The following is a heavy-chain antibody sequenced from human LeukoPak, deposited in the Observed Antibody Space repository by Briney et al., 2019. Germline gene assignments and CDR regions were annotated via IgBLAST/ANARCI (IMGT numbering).Heavy chain of an antibody. Sequence: GGPLRLSCAASGFTFSSYWMHWVRQAPGKGLVWVSRINSDGSSTSYADSVKGRFTISRDNAKNTLYLQMNSLRAEDTAVYYCARGAYYDFWSGYYATYYYYGMDVWGQGTTVTVSS. CDR2: INSDGSST. J-gene: IGHJ6*02. D-gene: IGHD3-3*01. CDR1: GFTFSSYW. CDR3: ARGAYYDFWSGYYATYYYYGMDV. V-gene: IGHV3-74*01.